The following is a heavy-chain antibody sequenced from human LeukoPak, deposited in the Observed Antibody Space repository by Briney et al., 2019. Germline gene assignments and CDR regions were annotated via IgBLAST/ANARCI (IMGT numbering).Heavy chain of an antibody. D-gene: IGHD3-22*01. CDR3: ATDYYDRSGAYTVDY. CDR1: GFTLRDYA. CDR2: ISGSGATT. Sequence: GGSLRLSCVASGFTLRDYALSWVRQAPGKGLEWVSVISGSGATTHYADSVKGRFTISRDNSKNTVYLQMDSLRAEDTAVYYCATDYYDRSGAYTVDYWGQGTLVTVSS. J-gene: IGHJ4*02. V-gene: IGHV3-23*01.